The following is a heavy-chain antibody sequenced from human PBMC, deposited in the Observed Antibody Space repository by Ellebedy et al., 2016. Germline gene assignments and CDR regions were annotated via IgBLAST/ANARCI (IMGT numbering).Heavy chain of an antibody. CDR1: GFTFSSYG. V-gene: IGHV3-30*18. CDR3: AKDLFHYDSSGYCPFDY. CDR2: ISYDGSNK. D-gene: IGHD3-22*01. Sequence: GGSLRLSXAASGFTFSSYGMHWVRQAPGKGLEWVAVISYDGSNKYYADSVKGRFTISRDNSKNTLYLQMNSLRAEDTAVYYCAKDLFHYDSSGYCPFDYWGQGTLVTVSS. J-gene: IGHJ4*02.